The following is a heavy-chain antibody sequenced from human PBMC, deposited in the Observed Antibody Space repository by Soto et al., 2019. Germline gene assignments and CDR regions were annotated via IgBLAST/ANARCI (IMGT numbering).Heavy chain of an antibody. J-gene: IGHJ6*02. Sequence: PGESLKISCKGSGYSFTSYWIGWVRQMPGKGLEWMGIIYPGDSDTRYSPSFQGQVTISADKSISTAYLQWSSLKASDTAMYYCAGGGVRGVITRTRDYSSMDVWGQGTTVTVSS. CDR2: IYPGDSDT. CDR1: GYSFTSYW. D-gene: IGHD3-10*01. CDR3: AGGGVRGVITRTRDYSSMDV. V-gene: IGHV5-51*01.